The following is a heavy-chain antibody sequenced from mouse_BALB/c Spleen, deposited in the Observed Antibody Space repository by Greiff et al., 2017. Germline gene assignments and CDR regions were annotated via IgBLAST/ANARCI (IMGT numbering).Heavy chain of an antibody. CDR3: ARDRFITTSKGNYFDY. J-gene: IGHJ2*01. V-gene: IGHV2-9*02. CDR1: GFSLTSYG. CDR2: IWAGGST. Sequence: VKLMESGPGLVAPSQSLSITCTVSGFSLTSYGVHWVRQPPGKGPEWLGVIWAGGSTNYNSALMSRLSISKDNSKSQVFLKMNSLQTDDTAMYYCARDRFITTSKGNYFDYWGQGTTLTVSS. D-gene: IGHD1-2*01.